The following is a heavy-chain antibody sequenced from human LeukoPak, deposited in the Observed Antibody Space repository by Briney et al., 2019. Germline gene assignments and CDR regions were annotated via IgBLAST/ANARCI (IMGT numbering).Heavy chain of an antibody. J-gene: IGHJ6*02. V-gene: IGHV3-21*01. D-gene: IGHD1-26*01. Sequence: PGGSLRLSCAASDFTFSDYKMNWVRQAPGKGLEWVSSISSSSSYIYYADSVKGRFTISRDNAKNSLYLQMNSLRAEDTAVYYCARDISGSLKYYYYGMDVWGQGTTVTVS. CDR1: DFTFSDYK. CDR2: ISSSSSYI. CDR3: ARDISGSLKYYYYGMDV.